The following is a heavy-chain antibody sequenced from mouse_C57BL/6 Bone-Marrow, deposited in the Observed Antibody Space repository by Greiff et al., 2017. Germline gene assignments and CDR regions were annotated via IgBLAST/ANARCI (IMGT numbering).Heavy chain of an antibody. Sequence: EVQLVESGGDLVKPGGSLKLSCAASGFTFSSYGMSWVRQTPDKRLEWVATISSVGSYTYYPDSVKGRFTISRDNAKNTLYLQMSSLKSEDTAMYYCARSFSFLAYWGQGTLVTVSA. CDR1: GFTFSSYG. D-gene: IGHD1-1*01. J-gene: IGHJ3*01. CDR2: ISSVGSYT. CDR3: ARSFSFLAY. V-gene: IGHV5-6*01.